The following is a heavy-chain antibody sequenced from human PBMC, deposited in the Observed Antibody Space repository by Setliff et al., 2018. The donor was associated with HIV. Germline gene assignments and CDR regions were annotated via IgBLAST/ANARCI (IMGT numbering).Heavy chain of an antibody. CDR2: ISSNSTYI. CDR3: ARDGGSSPSPVSDYYYYYMDV. D-gene: IGHD1-26*01. J-gene: IGHJ6*03. CDR1: GFTFSGYS. Sequence: PGGSLRLSCAASGFTFSGYSMNWVRQAPGKGLEWVSSISSNSTYIYYADSVKGRFTISRDNAKNSVYLQMNSLRAEDTAVYYCARDGGSSPSPVSDYYYYYMDVWGKGTTVTVSS. V-gene: IGHV3-21*01.